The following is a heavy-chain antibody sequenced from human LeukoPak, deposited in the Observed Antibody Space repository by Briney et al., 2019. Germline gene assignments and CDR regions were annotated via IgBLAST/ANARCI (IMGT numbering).Heavy chain of an antibody. CDR2: IIPIFGTA. D-gene: IGHD3-10*01. CDR1: GGTFSSYA. V-gene: IGHV1-69*13. J-gene: IGHJ4*02. CDR3: ARFYGSGSHGTFDY. Sequence: SVKVSCKASGGTFSSYAISWVRQAPGQGLEWMGGIIPIFGTANYAQKFQGRVTITADESTSTAYMELSSLRSEDTAVYYCARFYGSGSHGTFDYWGQGTLVIVSS.